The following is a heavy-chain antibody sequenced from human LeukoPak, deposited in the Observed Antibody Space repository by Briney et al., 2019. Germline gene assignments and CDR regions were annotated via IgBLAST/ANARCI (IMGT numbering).Heavy chain of an antibody. CDR1: GGSFSDYY. V-gene: IGHV4-34*01. D-gene: IGHD3-10*01. Sequence: PLETLSLTCAVYGGSFSDYYWTWIRQPPGRGLEWIGEINHSGSTNYNPSLKSRVTISVDTSNNQFSLNLSSVTAADTAVYFCTRHQTNNYGPGTPFDFWGQRTLVSVSS. CDR2: INHSGST. J-gene: IGHJ4*02. CDR3: TRHQTNNYGPGTPFDF.